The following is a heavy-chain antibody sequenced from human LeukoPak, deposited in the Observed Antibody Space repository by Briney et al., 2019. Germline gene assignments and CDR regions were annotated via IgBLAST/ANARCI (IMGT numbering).Heavy chain of an antibody. Sequence: GGSLRLSCAASGFTFSTFWMNWVRQAPGKGLEWVANIKQDGSETYYVDSVKGRFTISRDNAKNSLYLQMNSLRAEDTAVYYCARIIAVGGTDWFDPWGQGTLVTVSS. J-gene: IGHJ5*02. D-gene: IGHD6-13*01. CDR2: IKQDGSET. CDR3: ARIIAVGGTDWFDP. V-gene: IGHV3-7*03. CDR1: GFTFSTFW.